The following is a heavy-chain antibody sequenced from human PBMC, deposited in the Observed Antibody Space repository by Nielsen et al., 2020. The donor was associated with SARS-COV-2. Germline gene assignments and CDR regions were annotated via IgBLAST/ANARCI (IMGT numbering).Heavy chain of an antibody. Sequence: SETLSLTCTVSGGSISSSSYYWGWIRQPPGKGLEWIGSIYYSGSTHYNPSLKSRVTISVDTSKNQFSLKLSSVTAADTAVYYCARDLTVVTLDYWGQGTLVTVSS. CDR3: ARDLTVVTLDY. CDR1: GGSISSSSYY. J-gene: IGHJ4*02. V-gene: IGHV4-39*07. CDR2: IYYSGST. D-gene: IGHD4-23*01.